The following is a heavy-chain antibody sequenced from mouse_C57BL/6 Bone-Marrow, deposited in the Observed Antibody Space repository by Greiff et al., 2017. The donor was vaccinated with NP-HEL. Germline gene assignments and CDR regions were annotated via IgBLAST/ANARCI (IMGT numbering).Heavy chain of an antibody. CDR3: ARGRNLNSNFAWFAY. D-gene: IGHD2-5*01. J-gene: IGHJ3*01. CDR2: IYPGSGST. V-gene: IGHV1-55*01. CDR1: GYTFTSYW. Sequence: VQLQQPGAELVKPGASVKMSCKASGYTFTSYWITWVKQRPGQGLEWIGDIYPGSGSTNYNEKFKSKATLTVDTSSSTAYMQLSSLTSEDSAVYYCARGRNLNSNFAWFAYWGQGTLVTVSA.